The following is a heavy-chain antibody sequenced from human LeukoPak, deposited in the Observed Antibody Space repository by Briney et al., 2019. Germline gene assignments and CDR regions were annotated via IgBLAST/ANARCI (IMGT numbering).Heavy chain of an antibody. D-gene: IGHD6-13*01. CDR2: INAGNGNT. J-gene: IGHJ4*02. V-gene: IGHV1-3*01. Sequence: GASVKVSCKASGYTFTSYAMRWVRQAPGQRLEWMGWINAGNGNTKYSQKFQGRVTITRDTSASTAYMELSSLRSEDTAVYYCARRKQPDTRGFDYWGQGTLVTVSS. CDR1: GYTFTSYA. CDR3: ARRKQPDTRGFDY.